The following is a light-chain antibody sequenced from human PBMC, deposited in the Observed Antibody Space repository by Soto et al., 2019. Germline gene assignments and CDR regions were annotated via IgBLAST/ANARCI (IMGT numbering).Light chain of an antibody. CDR2: KIS. Sequence: DIVMTQTPLSSPVTLGQPASISCRSSQSLVHGDGNTYLSWLHQRPGQPPRLLTNKISHRISGVPDRFSGSGAGTDFTLQISRVEAEDVGVYYCMQATQFPGTFGQGTKLEIK. J-gene: IGKJ2*01. V-gene: IGKV2-24*01. CDR3: MQATQFPGT. CDR1: QSLVHGDGNTY.